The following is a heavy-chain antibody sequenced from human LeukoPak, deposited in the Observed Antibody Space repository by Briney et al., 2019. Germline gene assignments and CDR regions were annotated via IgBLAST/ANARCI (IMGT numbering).Heavy chain of an antibody. CDR1: GGSFSGYY. CDR2: INHSGST. J-gene: IGHJ6*02. Sequence: SETLSLTCAVYGGSFSGYYWSWIRQPPGKGLEWIGEINHSGSTNYNPSLKSRVTISVDTYKNQFSLKLSSVTAADTAVYYCARGYYIRYSPRDYYYGMDVWGQGTTVTVSS. D-gene: IGHD3-10*01. CDR3: ARGYYIRYSPRDYYYGMDV. V-gene: IGHV4-34*01.